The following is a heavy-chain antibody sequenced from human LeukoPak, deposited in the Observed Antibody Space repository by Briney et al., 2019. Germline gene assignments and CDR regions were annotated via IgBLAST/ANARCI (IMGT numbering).Heavy chain of an antibody. V-gene: IGHV4-61*02. Sequence: SETLSLTCTVSGGSISSGSYYWSWIRQPAGKGLEWIGRIYTSGSTNYNPSLKSRVTISVDTSKNQFSLKLSSVTAADTAVYYCAREFRGDYDYYYYYYMDVRGKGTTVTVSS. CDR3: AREFRGDYDYYYYYYMDV. J-gene: IGHJ6*03. CDR2: IYTSGST. CDR1: GGSISSGSYY. D-gene: IGHD4-17*01.